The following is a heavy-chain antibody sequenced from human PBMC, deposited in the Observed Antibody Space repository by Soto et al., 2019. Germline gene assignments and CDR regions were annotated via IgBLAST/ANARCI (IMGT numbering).Heavy chain of an antibody. CDR3: AKGINVGYCSSTSCQPLDV. CDR1: GFTFSSYA. Sequence: GGSLRLSCAASGFTFSSYAMSWVCQAPGKGLEWVSGVSGSGGSTYHADSVKGRFTISRDNSKNTVDLQMNSLRAEDTAVYYCAKGINVGYCSSTSCQPLDVWGQGTTVTVSS. V-gene: IGHV3-23*01. D-gene: IGHD2-2*01. CDR2: VSGSGGST. J-gene: IGHJ6*02.